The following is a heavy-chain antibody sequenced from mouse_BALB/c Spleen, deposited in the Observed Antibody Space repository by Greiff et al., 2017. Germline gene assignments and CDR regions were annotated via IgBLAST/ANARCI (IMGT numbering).Heavy chain of an antibody. J-gene: IGHJ3*01. Sequence: QVQLKQSGAELAKPGASVKMSCKASGYTFTSYWMHWVKQRPGQGLDWIGYINPSTGYTEYNQKFKDKATLTADKSSSTAYMQLSSLTSEDSAVYYCAVYDYDWFAYWGQGTLVTVSA. D-gene: IGHD2-4*01. CDR2: INPSTGYT. CDR3: AVYDYDWFAY. CDR1: GYTFTSYW. V-gene: IGHV1-7*01.